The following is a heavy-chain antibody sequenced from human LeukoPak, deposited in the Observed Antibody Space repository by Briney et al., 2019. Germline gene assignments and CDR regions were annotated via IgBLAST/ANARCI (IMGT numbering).Heavy chain of an antibody. CDR2: ISTSAGTI. V-gene: IGHV3-11*01. CDR3: TRDAIDSSGFDFDY. J-gene: IGHJ4*02. D-gene: IGHD3-22*01. Sequence: GESLRLSCAASGFTFSDYYMTWIRQAPGKGLEWISYISTSAGTIYYADSVKGRFTISRDNAKNSLYLQMNSLRAEDTAVYYCTRDAIDSSGFDFDYWGQGTLVTVSS. CDR1: GFTFSDYY.